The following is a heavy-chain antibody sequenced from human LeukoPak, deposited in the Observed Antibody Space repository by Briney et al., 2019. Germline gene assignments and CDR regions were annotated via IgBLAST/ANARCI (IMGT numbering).Heavy chain of an antibody. CDR1: GGTFSSYA. Sequence: ASVKVSCKASGGTFSSYAISWVRQAPGQGLEWIAGIIPIFGTANYAQKFQGRVTITTDVSTSTAYMELSSLRSDDTAVYYCARGDNWFDPWGRGTLVTVSS. CDR3: ARGDNWFDP. V-gene: IGHV1-69*05. J-gene: IGHJ5*02. CDR2: IIPIFGTA.